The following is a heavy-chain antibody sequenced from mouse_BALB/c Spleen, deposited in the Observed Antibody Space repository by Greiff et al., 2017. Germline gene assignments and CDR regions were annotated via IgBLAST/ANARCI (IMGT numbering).Heavy chain of an antibody. Sequence: EVMLVESGGGLVQPGGSRKLSCAASGFTFSSFGMHWVRQAPEKGLEWVAYISSGSSTIYYADTVKGRFTISRDNPKNTLFLQMTSLRSEDTAMYYCARSPTGGMDYWGQGTSVTVSS. J-gene: IGHJ4*01. CDR2: ISSGSSTI. CDR3: ARSPTGGMDY. V-gene: IGHV5-17*02. CDR1: GFTFSSFG.